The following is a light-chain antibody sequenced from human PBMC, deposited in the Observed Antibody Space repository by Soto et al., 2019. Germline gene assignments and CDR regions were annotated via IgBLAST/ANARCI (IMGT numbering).Light chain of an antibody. CDR3: QQYRGSIT. CDR2: GAS. CDR1: QSGYSTY. V-gene: IGKV3-20*01. Sequence: EVVLTQSPGTLSLSPGERATLSCRASQSGYSTYVAWYQHKPGQAPRLLIYGASSRATGIPDKFSGSGSGTGFTLTISRLEPEDFAVYYCQQYRGSITFGQGTRLEIK. J-gene: IGKJ5*01.